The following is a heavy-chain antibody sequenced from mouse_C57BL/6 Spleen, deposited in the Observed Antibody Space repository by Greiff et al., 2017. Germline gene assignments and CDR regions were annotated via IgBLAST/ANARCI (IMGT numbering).Heavy chain of an antibody. Sequence: EVQLQQSGPELVKPGASVKISCKASGYTFTDYYMNWVKQSHGKSLEWIGDINPNNGGTSYNQKFKGKATLTVDKSSSTAYMELRSLTSEDSAVYYCARWLRYFDVWGTGTTVTVSS. D-gene: IGHD2-2*01. J-gene: IGHJ1*03. CDR1: GYTFTDYY. CDR2: INPNNGGT. CDR3: ARWLRYFDV. V-gene: IGHV1-26*01.